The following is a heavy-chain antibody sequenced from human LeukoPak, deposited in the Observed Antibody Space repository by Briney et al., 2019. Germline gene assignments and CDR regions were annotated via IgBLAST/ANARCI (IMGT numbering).Heavy chain of an antibody. CDR2: IYYSGST. CDR1: GGSLSSYY. Sequence: SETLSLTCTVSGGSLSSYYWSWIRQPPGKGLEWIAYIYYSGSTNYNPSLRSRVTISVDSSKNHFSLKLSSVTAADTALYYCARGNYYDSTTYYRAFDIWGQGTMVTVSS. CDR3: ARGNYYDSTTYYRAFDI. D-gene: IGHD3-22*01. V-gene: IGHV4-59*01. J-gene: IGHJ3*02.